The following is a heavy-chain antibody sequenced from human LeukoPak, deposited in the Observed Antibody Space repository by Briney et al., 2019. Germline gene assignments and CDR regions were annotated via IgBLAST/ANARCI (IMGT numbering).Heavy chain of an antibody. J-gene: IGHJ2*01. Sequence: SETLSPTCTVSGGSSSVYYWSWIRQSPGKGLEWIGYIYYRENTNYNPSLKSRVTISLDTSKNQFSLKLTSVTAADTAVYYCARDYGAAGTSSYFDLWGRGTLVTVSS. CDR3: ARDYGAAGTSSYFDL. D-gene: IGHD6-13*01. CDR2: IYYRENT. CDR1: GGSSSVYY. V-gene: IGHV4-59*01.